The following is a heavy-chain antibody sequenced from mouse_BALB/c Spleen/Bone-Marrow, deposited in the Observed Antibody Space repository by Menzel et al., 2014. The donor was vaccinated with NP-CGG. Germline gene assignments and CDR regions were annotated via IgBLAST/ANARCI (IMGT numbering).Heavy chain of an antibody. J-gene: IGHJ4*01. V-gene: IGHV1-62-2*01. CDR3: AGHETLMDY. CDR1: GYTLTAYI. Sequence: QVQLQQPGAELVKPGASEKLSSKAPGYTLTAYIIHWVKQRSGQGLEWIGWFYPGSGSIKYNEKFKDKPTLTADKSSSTVYMELSRLTSEDYAVYYCAGHETLMDYWGQGTSVTVSS. CDR2: FYPGSGSI.